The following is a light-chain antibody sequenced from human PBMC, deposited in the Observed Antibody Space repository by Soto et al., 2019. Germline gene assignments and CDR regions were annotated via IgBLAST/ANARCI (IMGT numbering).Light chain of an antibody. CDR3: QQSYSTPWT. Sequence: DIQMTQSPSSLSASVGDRVTITCRASQSISSYLNWYQQKPGKAPKLLIYAASSLQSVVPSRFSGSGSWTDFTLTISSLQPEDFATYYCQQSYSTPWTFGQGTQVEIK. J-gene: IGKJ1*01. V-gene: IGKV1-39*01. CDR1: QSISSY. CDR2: AAS.